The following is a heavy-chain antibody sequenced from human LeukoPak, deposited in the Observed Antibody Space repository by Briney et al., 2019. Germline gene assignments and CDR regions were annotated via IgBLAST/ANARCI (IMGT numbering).Heavy chain of an antibody. V-gene: IGHV1-8*01. J-gene: IGHJ6*03. Sequence: ASVKVSCKASGYTFSDYDVNWVRQAPGQGLEWMGWMNQTSGETGYAQKFQGRVTMTRSMSRNTAYMELSRLRSEDTAVYFCARVVMKAFYYYYMVVWGKGTTIIISS. CDR3: ARVVMKAFYYYYMVV. CDR1: GYTFSDYD. CDR2: MNQTSGET. D-gene: IGHD2-21*01.